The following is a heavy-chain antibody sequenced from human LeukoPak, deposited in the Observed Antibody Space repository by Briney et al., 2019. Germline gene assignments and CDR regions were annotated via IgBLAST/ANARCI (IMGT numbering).Heavy chain of an antibody. CDR3: VREVTVTSYFDY. Sequence: GGSLRLSCAASGFTFSSYAMNWVRQAPGKGLEWVSGISGSDGSTSYADSVKGRFTISRDNSKNTLYLQMNSLRAEDTAVYYCVREVTVTSYFDYWGQGILVTVSS. D-gene: IGHD2-21*02. J-gene: IGHJ4*02. CDR2: ISGSDGST. V-gene: IGHV3-23*01. CDR1: GFTFSSYA.